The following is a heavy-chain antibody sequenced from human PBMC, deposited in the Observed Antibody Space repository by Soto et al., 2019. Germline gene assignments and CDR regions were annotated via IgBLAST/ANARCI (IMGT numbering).Heavy chain of an antibody. CDR2: ISAYNGNT. CDR3: AREQSWVWVGELLGMDV. Sequence: QVQLVQSGAEVKKPGASVKVSCKASGYTFTSYGISWVRQAPGQGLEWMGWISAYNGNTNYAQKLQGRVTMTTDTSTSTAYTELRSLRSDDTAVYYCAREQSWVWVGELLGMDVWGQGTTVTVSS. J-gene: IGHJ6*02. CDR1: GYTFTSYG. V-gene: IGHV1-18*01. D-gene: IGHD3-10*01.